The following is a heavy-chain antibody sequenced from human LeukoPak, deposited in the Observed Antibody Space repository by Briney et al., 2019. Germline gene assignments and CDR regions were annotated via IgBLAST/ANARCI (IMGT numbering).Heavy chain of an antibody. CDR1: GFTFSSYG. Sequence: GSLRLSCAASGFTFSSYGMQWVRQAPGKGLEWVAVISYDGSNKYYADSVKGRFTISRDNSKNTLYLQMNSLRAEDTAVYYCAKSGYGDSNFDYWGQGTLVTVSS. V-gene: IGHV3-30*18. J-gene: IGHJ4*02. D-gene: IGHD4-17*01. CDR3: AKSGYGDSNFDY. CDR2: ISYDGSNK.